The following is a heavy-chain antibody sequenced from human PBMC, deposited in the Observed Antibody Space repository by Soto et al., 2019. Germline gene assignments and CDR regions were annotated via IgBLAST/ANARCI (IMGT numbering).Heavy chain of an antibody. CDR1: GFTFSSHC. J-gene: IGHJ4*02. D-gene: IGHD2-15*01. CDR3: VENSEGRVAY. V-gene: IGHV3-72*01. Sequence: EVQLVESGGGLVQPGGSLRLSCAASGFTFSSHCMHWVRQAPGKGLEWVGGIRNKGNSYTTDDAASVKGRFTTSKEDSSTAVYLQMSPRKADDPAVYCGVENSEGRVAYWGQGTLVTVSS. CDR2: IRNKGNSYTT.